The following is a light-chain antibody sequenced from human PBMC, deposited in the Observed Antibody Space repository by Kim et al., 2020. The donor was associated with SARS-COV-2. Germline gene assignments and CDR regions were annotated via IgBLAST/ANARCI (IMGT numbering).Light chain of an antibody. CDR1: QSVSSSY. J-gene: IGKJ2*01. Sequence: EIVLTQSPGTLSLSLGERATLSCRASQSVSSSYLAWYQQKPGQAPRLLIHAASSRATGIPDRFSGSGSGTDFTLTISRVEPEDFAAYYCQHYGSSPSLTFGQGTKLEI. CDR2: AAS. CDR3: QHYGSSPSLT. V-gene: IGKV3-20*01.